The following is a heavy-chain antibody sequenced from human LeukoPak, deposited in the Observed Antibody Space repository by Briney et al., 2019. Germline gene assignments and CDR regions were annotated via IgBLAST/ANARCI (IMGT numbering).Heavy chain of an antibody. J-gene: IGHJ6*03. D-gene: IGHD3-10*01. CDR1: GGSISSGDYY. V-gene: IGHV4-30-4*08. CDR2: IYYSGST. Sequence: SQTLSLTCTVSGGSISSGDYYWSWIRQPPGKGLEWIGYIYYSGSTYYNPSLKSRVTISLDTSKNQFSLKLSSVTAADTAVYYCARDGWLGSYYYMDVGGKGTTVTVSS. CDR3: ARDGWLGSYYYMDV.